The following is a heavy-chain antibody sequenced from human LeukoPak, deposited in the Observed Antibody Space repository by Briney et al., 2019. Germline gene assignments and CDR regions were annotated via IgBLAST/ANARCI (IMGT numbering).Heavy chain of an antibody. CDR1: GFTFSSYG. D-gene: IGHD3-22*01. Sequence: GGSLRLSCAASGFTFSSYGMHWVRQAPGKGLEWVAFIRYDGSNKYYADSVKGRFTISRDNSKHTLYLQMNSLRPEDTAVYFCARGGYYYDSTGSLDFDYWGQGTLVTVSS. V-gene: IGHV3-30*02. CDR2: IRYDGSNK. J-gene: IGHJ4*02. CDR3: ARGGYYYDSTGSLDFDY.